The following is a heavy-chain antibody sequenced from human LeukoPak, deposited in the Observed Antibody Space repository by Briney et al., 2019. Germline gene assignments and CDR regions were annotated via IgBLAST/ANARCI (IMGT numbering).Heavy chain of an antibody. J-gene: IGHJ6*02. CDR3: ARDQVVRGVKTSYYYYGMDV. D-gene: IGHD3-10*01. V-gene: IGHV1-18*04. Sequence: ASVKVSCKASGYTFTGYYTHWVRQAPGQGLEWMGWISAYNGNTNYAQKLQGRVTMTTDTSTSTAYMELRSLRSDDTAVYYCARDQVVRGVKTSYYYYGMDVWGQGTTVTVSS. CDR1: GYTFTGYY. CDR2: ISAYNGNT.